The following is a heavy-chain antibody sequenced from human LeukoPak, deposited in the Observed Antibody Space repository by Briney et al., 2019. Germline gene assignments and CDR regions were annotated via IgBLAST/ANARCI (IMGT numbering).Heavy chain of an antibody. CDR1: GGSFSGYY. J-gene: IGHJ4*02. CDR2: INHSGST. V-gene: IGHV4-34*01. D-gene: IGHD3-10*01. CDR3: ARDYYGSGSYFY. Sequence: SETLSLTCAVYGGSFSGYYWSWIRQLPGKGLEWIGEINHSGSTNYNPSLKSRVTISVDTSKNQFSLKLSSVTAADTAVYYCARDYYGSGSYFYWGQGTLVTVSS.